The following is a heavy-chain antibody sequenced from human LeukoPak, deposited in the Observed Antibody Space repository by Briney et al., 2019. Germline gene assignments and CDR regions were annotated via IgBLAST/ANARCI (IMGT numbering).Heavy chain of an antibody. CDR3: ARGLGARPELAVWSYITNIRPPSTFDP. D-gene: IGHD1-26*01. CDR1: GYTFTSYD. J-gene: IGHJ5*02. CDR2: MNPNSGNT. V-gene: IGHV1-8*01. Sequence: GASVKVSCKASGYTFTSYDINWVRQATGQGLEWMGWMNPNSGNTGYAQKFQGRVTMTRNTSISTAYMELSSLRSEDTAVYYCARGLGARPELAVWSYITNIRPPSTFDPWGQGTLVTVSS.